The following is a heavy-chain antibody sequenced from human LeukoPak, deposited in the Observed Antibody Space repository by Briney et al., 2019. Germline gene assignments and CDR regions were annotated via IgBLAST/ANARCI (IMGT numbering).Heavy chain of an antibody. Sequence: ASVKVSCKASGYTFTSYGISWVRQAPGQGLEWMGWISTYNGNTNYAQRVQGSITMTTDTSTSTAYMELRSLRSDDTAVYYCARAALSYHDFWSDAPLPIDYWGQGTLVTVSS. CDR3: ARAALSYHDFWSDAPLPIDY. CDR2: ISTYNGNT. J-gene: IGHJ4*02. V-gene: IGHV1-18*01. D-gene: IGHD3-3*01. CDR1: GYTFTSYG.